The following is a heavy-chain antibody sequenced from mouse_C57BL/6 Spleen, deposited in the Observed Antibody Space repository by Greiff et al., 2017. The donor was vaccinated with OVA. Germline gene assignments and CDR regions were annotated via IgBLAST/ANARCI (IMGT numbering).Heavy chain of an antibody. Sequence: VKLQQSGAELVRPGTSVKVSCKASGYAFTNSLIEWVKQRPGQGLEWIGVINPGSGGPNYNEKFKGKATLTADKTASSAYMQFSNMTSVDSAVTCSASGIAQGPKAYWGQGTLVTVSA. CDR2: INPGSGGP. V-gene: IGHV1-54*01. J-gene: IGHJ3*01. D-gene: IGHD3-2*02. CDR3: ASGIAQGPKAY. CDR1: GYAFTNSL.